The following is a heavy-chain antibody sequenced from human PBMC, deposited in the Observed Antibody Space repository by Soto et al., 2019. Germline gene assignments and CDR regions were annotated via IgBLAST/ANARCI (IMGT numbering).Heavy chain of an antibody. J-gene: IGHJ3*02. CDR2: ISGSGCTT. CDR3: AKDLGYTSSWYYALHI. CDR1: GFSFSSYA. Sequence: EVQLLESGGGLVQPGGSLRLSCVGSGFSFSSYAMNWVRQAPGQGLEWVSGISGSGCTTFYADSVKGRFTSRDNSKNTLYLQMNSLRAEDTAVYYCAKDLGYTSSWYYALHIWGQGTMVTVSS. D-gene: IGHD6-13*01. V-gene: IGHV3-23*01.